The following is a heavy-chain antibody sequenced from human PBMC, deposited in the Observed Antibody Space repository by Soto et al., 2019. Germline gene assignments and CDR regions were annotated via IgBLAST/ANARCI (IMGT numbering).Heavy chain of an antibody. Sequence: SETLSLTCTVSGGSISSGGYYWSWIRQHPGKGLEWIGYIYYSGSTYYNPSLKSRVTISVDTSKNQFSLKLSSVTAADTAVYYCARALTAMAPFDYWGQGTLVTVSS. CDR1: GGSISSGGYY. D-gene: IGHD5-18*01. J-gene: IGHJ4*02. CDR2: IYYSGST. V-gene: IGHV4-31*03. CDR3: ARALTAMAPFDY.